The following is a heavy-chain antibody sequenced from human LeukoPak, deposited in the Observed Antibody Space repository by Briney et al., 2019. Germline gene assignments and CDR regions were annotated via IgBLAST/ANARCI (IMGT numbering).Heavy chain of an antibody. Sequence: SETLSLTCTVSGVSISSYYWSWIRQPPGKGLEWIGYIYYSGSTNYNPSLKSRVTISVDTSKNQFSLKLSSVTAADTAVYYCASLTYYYDSSGYLTPSEDYWGQGTLVTVSS. CDR3: ASLTYYYDSSGYLTPSEDY. V-gene: IGHV4-59*01. J-gene: IGHJ4*02. CDR2: IYYSGST. D-gene: IGHD3-22*01. CDR1: GVSISSYY.